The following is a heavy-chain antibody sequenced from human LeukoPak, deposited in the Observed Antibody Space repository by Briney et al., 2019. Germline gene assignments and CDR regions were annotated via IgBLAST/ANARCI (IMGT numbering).Heavy chain of an antibody. CDR2: ISYDGSNK. D-gene: IGHD3-16*02. J-gene: IGHJ4*02. CDR3: ARERIMRLRLGELSRLFGY. Sequence: GRSLRLSCAASGFTFSSYAMHWVRQAPGKWLEWVAVISYDGSNKYYADSVKGRFTISRDNSKNTLYLQMNSLRAEDTAVYYCARERIMRLRLGELSRLFGYWGQGTLVTVSS. V-gene: IGHV3-30*04. CDR1: GFTFSSYA.